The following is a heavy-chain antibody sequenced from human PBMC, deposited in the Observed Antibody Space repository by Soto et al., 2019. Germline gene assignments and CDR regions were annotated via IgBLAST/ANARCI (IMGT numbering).Heavy chain of an antibody. V-gene: IGHV1-8*01. Sequence: QVQLVQSGAEVKKPGASVKVSCKASGYTFTSYDINWVRQATGQGLEWMGWMNPNSGNTGYAQKFQGRVTMTRNTSISTAYMELSSLRSEDTAVYYCARLITMVRGVIRIYYYYYMDVWGKGTTVTVSS. CDR3: ARLITMVRGVIRIYYYYYMDV. J-gene: IGHJ6*03. D-gene: IGHD3-10*01. CDR1: GYTFTSYD. CDR2: MNPNSGNT.